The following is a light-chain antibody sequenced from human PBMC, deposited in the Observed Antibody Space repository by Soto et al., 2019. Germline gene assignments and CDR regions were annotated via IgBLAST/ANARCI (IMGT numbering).Light chain of an antibody. CDR1: QSISSY. CDR3: KQSYSTPPT. V-gene: IGKV1-39*01. Sequence: DIQMTQSPSSLSASVGDRVTITCRASQSISSYLNWYQQKPGKAPKLMIFAAYTLQSGVQSRFSGSGSGTDFTLTIRGLQPEDFATYYCKQSYSTPPTFGGGTKVDIK. CDR2: AAY. J-gene: IGKJ4*01.